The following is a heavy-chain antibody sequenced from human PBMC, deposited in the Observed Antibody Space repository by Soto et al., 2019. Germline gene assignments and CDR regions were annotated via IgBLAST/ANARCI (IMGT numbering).Heavy chain of an antibody. D-gene: IGHD1-7*01. CDR3: ARASRGITGTTNDY. CDR2: IYYSGST. Sequence: SETLSLTCSVSGECISRGGYYWSWIRQHPGKGLGWIGYIYYSGSTYYNPSLKSRVTISVDTSKNQFSLKLSSVTAADTAVYYCARASRGITGTTNDYWGQGTLVTVSS. CDR1: GECISRGGYY. V-gene: IGHV4-31*03. J-gene: IGHJ4*02.